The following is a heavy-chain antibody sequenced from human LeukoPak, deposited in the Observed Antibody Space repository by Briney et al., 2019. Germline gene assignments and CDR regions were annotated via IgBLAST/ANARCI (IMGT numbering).Heavy chain of an antibody. CDR2: ISSSGSTI. D-gene: IGHD2-2*01. CDR3: ASRTSLVPRGPPLTAGAFDI. Sequence: GGSLRLSCATSGFTFSNYEMNWVRQAPGKGLEWVSYISSSGSTIYYADSVKGRFTISRDNAKNSLYLQMNSLRAEDTAVYYCASRTSLVPRGPPLTAGAFDIWGQGTMVTVSS. J-gene: IGHJ3*02. V-gene: IGHV3-48*03. CDR1: GFTFSNYE.